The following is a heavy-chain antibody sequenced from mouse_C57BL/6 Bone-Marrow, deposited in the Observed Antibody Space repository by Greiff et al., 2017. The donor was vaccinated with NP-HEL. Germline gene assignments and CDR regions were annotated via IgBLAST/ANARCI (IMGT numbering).Heavy chain of an antibody. V-gene: IGHV5-16*01. J-gene: IGHJ4*01. CDR3: ARWCSYYGSSYDYAMDY. D-gene: IGHD1-1*01. Sequence: EVKVVESEGGLVQPGSSMKLSCTASGFTFSDYYMAWVRQVPEKGLEWVANINYDGSSTYYLDSLKSRFIISRDNAKNILYLQMSSLKSEDTATYYWARWCSYYGSSYDYAMDYWGQGTSVTVSS. CDR2: INYDGSST. CDR1: GFTFSDYY.